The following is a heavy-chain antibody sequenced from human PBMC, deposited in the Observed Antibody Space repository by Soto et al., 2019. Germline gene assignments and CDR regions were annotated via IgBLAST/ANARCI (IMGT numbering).Heavy chain of an antibody. D-gene: IGHD1-26*01. CDR1: AFTFSDYY. CDR2: ISSSSSYT. Sequence: NPGGSLRLSCAASAFTFSDYYMSWIRQAPGKGLEWVSYISSSSSYTNYADSVKGRFTISRDNAKNSLYLQMNSLRAEDTAVYYCARWYSGSYLLVLDAFDIWGQGTMVTVSS. J-gene: IGHJ3*02. CDR3: ARWYSGSYLLVLDAFDI. V-gene: IGHV3-11*06.